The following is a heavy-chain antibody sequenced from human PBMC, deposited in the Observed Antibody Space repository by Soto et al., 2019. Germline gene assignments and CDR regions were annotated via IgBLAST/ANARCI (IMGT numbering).Heavy chain of an antibody. CDR2: INAGNGNT. CDR3: ARGDYDFWSGNRGSLLAEKAGESNYHYYMDV. Sequence: ASVKVSCKASGYTFTSYAMHWVRQAPGQRLEWMGWINAGNGNTKYSQKFQGRVTITRDTSASTAYMELSSLRSEDTAVYYCARGDYDFWSGNRGSLLAEKAGESNYHYYMDVWGKGTTVTVSS. CDR1: GYTFTSYA. V-gene: IGHV1-3*01. D-gene: IGHD3-3*01. J-gene: IGHJ6*03.